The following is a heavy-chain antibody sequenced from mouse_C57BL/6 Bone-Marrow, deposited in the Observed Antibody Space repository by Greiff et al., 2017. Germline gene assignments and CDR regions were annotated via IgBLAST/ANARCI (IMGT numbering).Heavy chain of an antibody. J-gene: IGHJ4*01. CDR1: GYTFTSYW. CDR2: IDPSDSYT. Sequence: VQLQQPGAELVMPGASVKLSCKASGYTFTSYWMHWVKQRPGQGLEWIGEIDPSDSYTNYNQKFKGKSTLTVDKSSSTAYMQLSSLTSEDSAVYYCARGYSNLYAMDYWGQGTSVTVSS. V-gene: IGHV1-69*01. CDR3: ARGYSNLYAMDY. D-gene: IGHD2-5*01.